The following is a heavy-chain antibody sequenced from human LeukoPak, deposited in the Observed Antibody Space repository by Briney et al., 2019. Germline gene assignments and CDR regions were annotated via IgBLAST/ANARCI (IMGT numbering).Heavy chain of an antibody. Sequence: PSETLSLTCTVSGGSISSGDYYWSWIRQPPGKGLEWIGYIYYSGSTYYNPSLKSRVTISVDTSKSQFSLKLSSVTAADTAVYYCARDGFKTGVDYWGQGTLVTVSS. D-gene: IGHD7-27*01. CDR3: ARDGFKTGVDY. J-gene: IGHJ4*02. CDR1: GGSISSGDYY. CDR2: IYYSGST. V-gene: IGHV4-30-4*01.